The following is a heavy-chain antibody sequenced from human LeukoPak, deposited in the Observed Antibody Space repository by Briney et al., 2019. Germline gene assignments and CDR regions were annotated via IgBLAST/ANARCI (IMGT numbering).Heavy chain of an antibody. J-gene: IGHJ4*02. V-gene: IGHV4-59*01. Sequence: SSETLSLTCTVSGGSISSYYWSWIRQPPGKGLEWIGYIYHTGNIKYNPSLKSRVTVSVDTSKNQFSLKLSSVTAADTAVYYCARARWQFDYWGQGTLVTVSS. CDR1: GGSISSYY. CDR2: IYHTGNI. D-gene: IGHD2-15*01. CDR3: ARARWQFDY.